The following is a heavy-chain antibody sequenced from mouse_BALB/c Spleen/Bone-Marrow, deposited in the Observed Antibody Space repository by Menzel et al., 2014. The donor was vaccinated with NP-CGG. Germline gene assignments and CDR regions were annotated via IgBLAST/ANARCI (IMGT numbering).Heavy chain of an antibody. CDR2: ISYSGST. V-gene: IGHV3-2*02. CDR3: ARGGARATGWFAY. D-gene: IGHD3-1*01. CDR1: GYSITSDYA. J-gene: IGHJ3*01. Sequence: EVKLMESGPGLVKPSQSLSLTCTVTGYSITSDYAWNWIRQFPGNKLEWMGYISYSGSTSYNPSLKSRISITRDTSKNQFFLQLNSVTTEDTATYYCARGGARATGWFAYWGQGTLVTVSA.